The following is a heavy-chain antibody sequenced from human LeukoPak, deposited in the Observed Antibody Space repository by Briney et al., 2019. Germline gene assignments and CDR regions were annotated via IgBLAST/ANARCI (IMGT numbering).Heavy chain of an antibody. CDR1: GFTFSSYS. V-gene: IGHV3-23*01. CDR2: ISGSGIST. J-gene: IGHJ6*02. Sequence: PGGSLRLSCAASGFTFSSYSMNWVRQAPGKGLEWVSAISGSGISTYYADSVKGRFTISRDDSKNTVDLQMNSLRAEDTAVYYCARADFDLRGYYYYGMDVWGHGTTVTVSS. D-gene: IGHD3-9*01. CDR3: ARADFDLRGYYYYGMDV.